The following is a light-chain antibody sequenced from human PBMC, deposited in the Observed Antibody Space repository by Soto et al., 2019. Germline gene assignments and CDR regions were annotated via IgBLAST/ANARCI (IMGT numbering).Light chain of an antibody. V-gene: IGKV3-11*01. CDR2: DAS. CDR1: QNIRDY. J-gene: IGKJ2*01. Sequence: EIVLTQSPATLSFSPGERATLSCRASQNIRDYLAWYQQNPGQAPRLLIYDASNRAPGIPARSRGSGFGTAFTLTISSLEPDDFAVYYCQQRSNWPGTFGQGTKMEIK. CDR3: QQRSNWPGT.